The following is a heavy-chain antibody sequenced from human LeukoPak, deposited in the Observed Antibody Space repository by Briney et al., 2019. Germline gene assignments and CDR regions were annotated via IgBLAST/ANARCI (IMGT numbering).Heavy chain of an antibody. CDR3: ARGDTTYYYDSSGYPFDY. J-gene: IGHJ4*02. Sequence: ASVKVSCEASGYTFTGYYMHWVRQAPGQGLEWMGWINPNSGGTNYAQKFQGRVAMTRDTSISTAYLELSRLRSDDTAVYYCARGDTTYYYDSSGYPFDYWGQGTLVTVSS. D-gene: IGHD3-22*01. CDR2: INPNSGGT. CDR1: GYTFTGYY. V-gene: IGHV1-2*02.